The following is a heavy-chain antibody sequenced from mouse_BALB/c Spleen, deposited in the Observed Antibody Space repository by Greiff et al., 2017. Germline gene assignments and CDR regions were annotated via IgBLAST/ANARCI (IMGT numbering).Heavy chain of an antibody. D-gene: IGHD1-3*01. CDR1: GYTFTSYW. V-gene: IGHV1S81*02. Sequence: QVQLQQSGPELVRPGASVKMSCKASGYTFTSYWMHWVKQRPGQGLEWIGEINPSNGRTNYNEKFKSKATLTVDKSSSTAYMQLSSLTSEDSAVYYCAKSPGLVYFDYWGQGTTLTVSS. J-gene: IGHJ2*01. CDR3: AKSPGLVYFDY. CDR2: INPSNGRT.